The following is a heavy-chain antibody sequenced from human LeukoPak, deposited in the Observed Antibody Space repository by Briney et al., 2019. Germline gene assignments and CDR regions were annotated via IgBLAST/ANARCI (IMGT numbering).Heavy chain of an antibody. D-gene: IGHD5-18*01. CDR1: GFTFSDYY. J-gene: IGHJ4*02. V-gene: IGHV3-11*01. CDR2: ISSSGSTI. CDR3: ARNSEYGYPANDY. Sequence: PGGSLRLSCAASGFTFSDYYMSWIRQAPGKGLEWVSYISSSGSTIYYADSVKGRFTISRGNAKNSLYLQMNSLRAEDTAVYYCARNSEYGYPANDYWGQGTLVTVSS.